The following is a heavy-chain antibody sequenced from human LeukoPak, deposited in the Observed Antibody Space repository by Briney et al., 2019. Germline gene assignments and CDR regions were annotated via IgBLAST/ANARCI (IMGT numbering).Heavy chain of an antibody. J-gene: IGHJ4*02. D-gene: IGHD3-10*01. CDR2: ISSSGSTI. CDR3: ARDREYYYGSGSLDY. CDR1: GFTFSSYG. V-gene: IGHV3-48*04. Sequence: GGSLRLSCAASGFTFSSYGMHWVRQAPGKGLEWVSYISSSGSTIYYADSVKGRFTISRDNAKNSLYLQMNSLRAEDTAVYYCARDREYYYGSGSLDYWGQGTLVTVSS.